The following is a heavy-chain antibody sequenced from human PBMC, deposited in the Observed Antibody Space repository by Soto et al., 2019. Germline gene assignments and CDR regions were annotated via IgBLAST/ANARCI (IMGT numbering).Heavy chain of an antibody. CDR1: GYRLTSNE. J-gene: IGHJ1*01. V-gene: IGHV1-8*01. D-gene: IGHD2-2*01. Sequence: ASVKVSCEACGYRLTSNEINWVRQATGQGLEWMGWMNPNSGNTGYAQKFQGRVTMTRNTSISTAYMELSSLRSEDTAVYYCARNPTPLGYCSSTSCPTEYFQHWGQGTLVTVSS. CDR3: ARNPTPLGYCSSTSCPTEYFQH. CDR2: MNPNSGNT.